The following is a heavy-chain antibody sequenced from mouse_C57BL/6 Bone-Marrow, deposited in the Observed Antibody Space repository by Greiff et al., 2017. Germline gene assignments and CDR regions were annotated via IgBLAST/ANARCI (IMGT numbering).Heavy chain of an antibody. Sequence: EVKLQESGAELVRPGASVKLSCTASGFNIKDDYMHWVKQRPEQGLEWIGWIDPENGDSEYASKFQGKATITADTSSNTAYLQLSSLTSEDTAVYYCTTGYDYDRAWFAYWGQGTLVTVSA. J-gene: IGHJ3*01. V-gene: IGHV14-4*01. CDR3: TTGYDYDRAWFAY. CDR2: IDPENGDS. D-gene: IGHD2-4*01. CDR1: GFNIKDDY.